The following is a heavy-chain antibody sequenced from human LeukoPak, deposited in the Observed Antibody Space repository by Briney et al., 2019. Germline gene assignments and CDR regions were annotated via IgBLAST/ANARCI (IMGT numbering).Heavy chain of an antibody. D-gene: IGHD3-10*01. CDR2: ISGSGGST. J-gene: IGHJ4*02. Sequence: PGGSLRLSCAASGFTFSSYWMSWVRQAPGKGLEWVSAISGSGGSTYYADSVKGRFTISRDNSKNTLYLQMNSLRAEDTAVYYCAKRPYYGSNQKSATADYWGQGTLVTVSS. CDR1: GFTFSSYW. CDR3: AKRPYYGSNQKSATADY. V-gene: IGHV3-23*01.